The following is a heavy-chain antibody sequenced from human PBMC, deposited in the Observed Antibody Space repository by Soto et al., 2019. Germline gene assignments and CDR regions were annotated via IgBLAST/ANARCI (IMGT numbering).Heavy chain of an antibody. D-gene: IGHD6-13*01. CDR2: IYYSGST. CDR3: ASSNIAAAGFYYYGMDV. Sequence: SETLSLTCTVSGGSISSYYWSWIRHPPGKGLEWIGYIYYSGSTNYNPSLKSRVTISVDTSKNQFSLNLSSVTAADTAVYYCASSNIAAAGFYYYGMDVWGRGTTVT. CDR1: GGSISSYY. J-gene: IGHJ6*02. V-gene: IGHV4-59*01.